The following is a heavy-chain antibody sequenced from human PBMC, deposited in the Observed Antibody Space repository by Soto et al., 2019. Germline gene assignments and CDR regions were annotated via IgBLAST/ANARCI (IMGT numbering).Heavy chain of an antibody. CDR1: GGTFSSYA. V-gene: IGHV1-69*06. D-gene: IGHD3-22*01. J-gene: IGHJ6*02. CDR2: IIPIIGTA. CDR3: ARKTYYYDSSGKGSYYYYALDV. Sequence: SVKVSCKASGGTFSSYAISWVRQAPGQGLEWMGGIIPIIGTANYAQKFQGRVTITADKSTSTAYMELSSLRSEDTAVYYCARKTYYYDSSGKGSYYYYALDVWGQGTTVTVSS.